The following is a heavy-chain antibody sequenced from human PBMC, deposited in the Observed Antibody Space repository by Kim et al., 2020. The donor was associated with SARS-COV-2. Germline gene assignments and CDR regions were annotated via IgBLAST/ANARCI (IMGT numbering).Heavy chain of an antibody. CDR1: GFTFSSYA. Sequence: GGSLRLSCAASGFTFSSYAMHWVRQAPGKGLEWVAVISYDGSNKYYADSVKGRFTISRDNSKNTLYLQMNSLRAEDTAVYYCARDVRIQLGLYYYGMDVWRQGTTVTVSS. D-gene: IGHD5-18*01. V-gene: IGHV3-30*04. CDR2: ISYDGSNK. J-gene: IGHJ6*02. CDR3: ARDVRIQLGLYYYGMDV.